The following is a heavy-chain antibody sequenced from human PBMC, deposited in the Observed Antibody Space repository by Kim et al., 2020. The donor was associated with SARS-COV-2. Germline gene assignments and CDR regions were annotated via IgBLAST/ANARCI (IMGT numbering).Heavy chain of an antibody. CDR1: GGSISSSNW. CDR2: IYHSGST. CDR3: ARAPSSSWYGRFDY. Sequence: ETLSLTCAVSGGSISSSNWWSWVRQPPGKGLEWIGEIYHSGSTNYNPSLKSRVTISVDKSKNQFSLKLSSVTAADTAVYYCARAPSSSWYGRFDYWGQGTLVTVSS. V-gene: IGHV4-4*02. D-gene: IGHD6-13*01. J-gene: IGHJ4*02.